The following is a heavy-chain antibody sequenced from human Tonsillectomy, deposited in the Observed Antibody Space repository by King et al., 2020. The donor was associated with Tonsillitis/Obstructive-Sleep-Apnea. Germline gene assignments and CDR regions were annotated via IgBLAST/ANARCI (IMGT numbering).Heavy chain of an antibody. Sequence: VQLVESGGGLIQPGGSLRLSCAASGFTVSSNYMSWVRQAPGKGLEWVSVIYRGGSTYYAASVKGRFTISRDNSKNTRYLQMNSLRAEDTAVYYCARRSIQLWSNWGQGTLVTVSS. CDR2: IYRGGST. J-gene: IGHJ4*02. CDR3: ARRSIQLWSN. V-gene: IGHV3-53*01. D-gene: IGHD5-18*01. CDR1: GFTVSSNY.